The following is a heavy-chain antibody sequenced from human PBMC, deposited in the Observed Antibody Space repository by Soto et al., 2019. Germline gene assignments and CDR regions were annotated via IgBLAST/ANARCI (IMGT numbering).Heavy chain of an antibody. Sequence: PSETLSLTCTVSGGSISSYYWSWIRQPPGKGLEWIGSIFYSGSTNYNPSLKSRVTISVDTSKKQFSLKLTSVTAADTAVYYCARSYNSAWYVAHWGQGTLVTVSS. CDR3: ARSYNSAWYVAH. CDR2: IFYSGST. CDR1: GGSISSYY. D-gene: IGHD6-19*01. J-gene: IGHJ4*02. V-gene: IGHV4-59*08.